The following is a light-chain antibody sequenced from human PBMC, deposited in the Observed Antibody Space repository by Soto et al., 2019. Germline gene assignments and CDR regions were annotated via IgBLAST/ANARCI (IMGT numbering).Light chain of an antibody. CDR1: QIVSSNY. CDR2: DAS. V-gene: IGKV3D-20*01. J-gene: IGKJ4*01. Sequence: EVVLTQSPASLSLSPGERATLSCGASQIVSSNYLAWYQQKPGLAPMLLIYDASTRATGVPDRFRGSGSGTDFTLTINRLEPEDSAVYYCQQYGDSPRGTFGGGTKVEIK. CDR3: QQYGDSPRGT.